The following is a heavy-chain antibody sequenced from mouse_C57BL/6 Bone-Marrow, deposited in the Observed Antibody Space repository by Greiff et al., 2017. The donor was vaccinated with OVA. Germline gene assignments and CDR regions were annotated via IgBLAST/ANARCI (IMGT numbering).Heavy chain of an antibody. D-gene: IGHD2-3*01. V-gene: IGHV5-16*01. CDR3: ARDRWLLSYWYFDV. CDR2: INYDGSST. J-gene: IGHJ1*03. CDR1: GFTFSDYY. Sequence: EVKLVESEGGLVQPGSSMKLSCTASGFTFSDYYMAWVRQVPEKGLEWVANINYDGSSTYYLDSLKSRFIISRDNAKNILYLQMSSLKSEDTATYYCARDRWLLSYWYFDVWGTGTTVTVSS.